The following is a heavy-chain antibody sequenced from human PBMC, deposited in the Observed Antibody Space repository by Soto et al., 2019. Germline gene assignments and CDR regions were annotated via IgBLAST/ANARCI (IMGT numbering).Heavy chain of an antibody. J-gene: IGHJ4*02. D-gene: IGHD2-15*01. V-gene: IGHV4-61*01. CDR2: IYYSGST. CDR1: GGSVSSGSYY. Sequence: PSETLSLTCTVSGGSVSSGSYYWSWIRQPPGKGLEWIGYIYYSGSTNYNPSLKSRVTISVDTSKNQFSLKLSSVTAADTAVYYCARVADVVNRLFDYWGQGTLVTVSS. CDR3: ARVADVVNRLFDY.